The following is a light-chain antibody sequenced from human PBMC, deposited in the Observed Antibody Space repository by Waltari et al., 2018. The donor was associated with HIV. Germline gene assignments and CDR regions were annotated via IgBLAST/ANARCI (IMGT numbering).Light chain of an antibody. V-gene: IGKV2-28*01. CDR3: MQALRRLT. CDR2: LGS. CDR1: QSLLHSNGYNY. J-gene: IGKJ4*01. Sequence: DIVMTQSPLSLPVTPGEPASISCRSSQSLLHSNGYNYLDWYLQKPGQSPQLLIYLGSNRASGVPDRFSGSGSGTDFTLKISRVEAEDVGVYYCMQALRRLTFGGGTKVEIK.